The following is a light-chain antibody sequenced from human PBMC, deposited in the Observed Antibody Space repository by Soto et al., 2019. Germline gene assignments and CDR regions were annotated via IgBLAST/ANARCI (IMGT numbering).Light chain of an antibody. CDR3: QQYTTSVWT. CDR2: GAS. V-gene: IGKV3-20*01. Sequence: LAPGERATLYCRASQSVGSNYLAWYQQKPGQAPRVLIYGASSRATGIPDRFSGSGSGSGADFTLTISRLEPEDFAVYYCQQYTTSVWTFGQGTKVDIK. CDR1: QSVGSNY. J-gene: IGKJ1*01.